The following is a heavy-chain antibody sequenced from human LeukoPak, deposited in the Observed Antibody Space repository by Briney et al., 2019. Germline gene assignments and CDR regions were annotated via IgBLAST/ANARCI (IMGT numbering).Heavy chain of an antibody. CDR3: ARELRDYGGNSEPYYYYMDV. CDR2: ISSSGSTI. V-gene: IGHV3-11*04. J-gene: IGHJ6*03. CDR1: GFTFSDYY. Sequence: GGSLRLSCAASGFTFSDYYMSWICQAPGKGLERGSYISSSGSTIYYADSVKGRFTISRDNAKNSLYLQMNSLRAEDTAVYYCARELRDYGGNSEPYYYYMDVWGKGTTVTISS. D-gene: IGHD4-23*01.